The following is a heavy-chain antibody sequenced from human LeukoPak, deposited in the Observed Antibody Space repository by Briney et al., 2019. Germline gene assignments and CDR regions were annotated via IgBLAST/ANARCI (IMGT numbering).Heavy chain of an antibody. CDR3: ARGLYHSSFYTLGP. CDR2: ISGDGRST. Sequence: GGSLRLSCAASGFTFSSYWIHWVRQAPGKGLVWVSRISGDGRSTNYADSVKGRFTISRDNAKNTVYLQMNSLRAEDSAVYSCARGLYHSSFYTLGPWGQGTLVTVSS. J-gene: IGHJ5*02. V-gene: IGHV3-74*01. D-gene: IGHD3-3*01. CDR1: GFTFSSYW.